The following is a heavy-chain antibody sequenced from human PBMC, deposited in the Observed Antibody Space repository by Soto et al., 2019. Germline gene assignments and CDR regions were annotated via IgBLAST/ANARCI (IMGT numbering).Heavy chain of an antibody. Sequence: WVLIRISCEPCAIIFCRLAMSCAHQAQGKGLEWVSTCSVPGGSTYYADSVKGRFTISRDNFKSSLYLQMSNLRAEDTDIYYCAKGKIRTPTDTSLDSRDQGTL. CDR1: AIIFCRLA. CDR2: CSVPGGST. V-gene: IGHV3-23*01. D-gene: IGHD2-15*01. J-gene: IGHJ5*01. CDR3: AKGKIRTPTDTSLDS.